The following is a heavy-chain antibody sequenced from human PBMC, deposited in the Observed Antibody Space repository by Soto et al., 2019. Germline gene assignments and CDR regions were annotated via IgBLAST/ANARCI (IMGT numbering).Heavy chain of an antibody. CDR2: ISAYNGNT. D-gene: IGHD3-10*01. CDR1: GYTFTSYG. Sequence: QVQLVQSGAEVKKPGASVKVSCKASGYTFTSYGISWVRQAPGQGLEWMGWISAYNGNTNYAQKLQGRVTMTTDTSTSTAYMELRSLRSDDTAVYYCARNTYYYGSGSYPRVWFDPWGQGTLVTVSS. J-gene: IGHJ5*02. V-gene: IGHV1-18*01. CDR3: ARNTYYYGSGSYPRVWFDP.